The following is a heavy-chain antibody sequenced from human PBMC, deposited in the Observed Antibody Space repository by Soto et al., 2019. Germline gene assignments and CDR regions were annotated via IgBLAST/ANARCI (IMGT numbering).Heavy chain of an antibody. D-gene: IGHD2-21*02. V-gene: IGHV4-30-4*01. CDR1: GGSISSGDYY. CDR2: IYYSGST. Sequence: QVQLQESGPGLVKPSQTLSLTCTVSGGSISSGDYYWSWIRQPPGKGLEWIGYIYYSGSTYYNPALKSRVTISVDTSTNPVSLQLSSVTAADPAVYYCASALVVTQHWFDPWGQGTLVTVSS. J-gene: IGHJ5*02. CDR3: ASALVVTQHWFDP.